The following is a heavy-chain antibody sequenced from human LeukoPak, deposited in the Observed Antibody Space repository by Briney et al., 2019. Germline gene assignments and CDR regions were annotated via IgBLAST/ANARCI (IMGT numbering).Heavy chain of an antibody. J-gene: IGHJ4*02. CDR3: ARVSGAIVNSYYFDY. CDR1: GYSISSGYY. D-gene: IGHD5-18*01. V-gene: IGHV4-38-2*02. CDR2: IYHSGST. Sequence: PSETLSLTCTVSGYSISSGYYGGWIRQPPGKGLEGIGSIYHSGSTYYNPSLKSRVTISVDTSKNQFSLKLSSVTAADTAVYYCARVSGAIVNSYYFDYWGQGTLVTVSS.